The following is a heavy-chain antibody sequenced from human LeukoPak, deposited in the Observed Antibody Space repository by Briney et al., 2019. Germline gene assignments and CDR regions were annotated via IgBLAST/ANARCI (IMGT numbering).Heavy chain of an antibody. CDR1: GFTFSGFE. CDR3: ARRAVPDY. V-gene: IGHV3-48*03. Sequence: GGSLRLSCAAPGFTFSGFEMNWVRQAPGKGLEWVSYISFSGSDIYYADSVRGRFTISRDNAKNSLYLQMNSLRVEDTAIYYCARRAVPDYWGQGALVTVSS. CDR2: ISFSGSDI. D-gene: IGHD6-19*01. J-gene: IGHJ4*02.